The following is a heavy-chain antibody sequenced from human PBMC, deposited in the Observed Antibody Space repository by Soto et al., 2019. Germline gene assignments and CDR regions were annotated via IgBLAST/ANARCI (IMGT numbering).Heavy chain of an antibody. V-gene: IGHV3-21*01. D-gene: IGHD6-13*01. J-gene: IGHJ4*02. Sequence: PGGSLRLSCAASGFTFSSYSMNWVRQAPGKGLEWVSSISSSSSYIYYADSVKGRFTISRDNAKNSLYLQMNSLRAEDTAVYYCARCWGAAAGRMDFDYWGQGTLVTVSS. CDR2: ISSSSSYI. CDR3: ARCWGAAAGRMDFDY. CDR1: GFTFSSYS.